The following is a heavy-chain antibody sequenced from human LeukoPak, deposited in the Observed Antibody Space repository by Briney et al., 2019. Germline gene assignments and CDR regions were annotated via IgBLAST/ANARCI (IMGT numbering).Heavy chain of an antibody. D-gene: IGHD2-2*01. V-gene: IGHV1-2*02. CDR1: GYTFTGYY. CDR3: ASPRRGVVVPAARDAFDI. J-gene: IGHJ3*02. CDR2: INPNSGGT. Sequence: GASVKVSCKASGYTFTGYYMHWVRQAPGQGLEWMGWINPNSGGTNYAQKFQGRVTMTRDTSISTAYMELSRLRSDDTAVYYCASPRRGVVVPAARDAFDIWGQGTMVTVSS.